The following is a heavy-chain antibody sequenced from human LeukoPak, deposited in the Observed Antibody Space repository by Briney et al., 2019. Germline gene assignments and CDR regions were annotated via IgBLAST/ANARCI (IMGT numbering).Heavy chain of an antibody. CDR1: GYTFTGYC. V-gene: IGHV1-2*02. Sequence: ASVKVSCKASGYTFTGYCMHWVRQAPGQGLEWMGWINPNSGGTNYAQKCQGRVTMTRDTSISTAYMELSRLRYDDTDVYYCARGPYYYXYMDVXGXGTXVTV. CDR3: ARGPYYYXYMDV. J-gene: IGHJ6*03. CDR2: INPNSGGT.